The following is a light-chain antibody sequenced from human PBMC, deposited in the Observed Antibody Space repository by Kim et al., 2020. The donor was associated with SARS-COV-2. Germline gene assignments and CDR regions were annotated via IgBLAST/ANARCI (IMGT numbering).Light chain of an antibody. CDR3: QQYSSWPYT. Sequence: EIVMTQSPATLSVSPGEGATLSCRASHSVGNTLAWYQRKPGQVPRLLIYGASSRATGIPARFSGSGSGTEFTLTINSLQSEDFAVYYCQQYSSWPYTFGQGTKLEI. CDR1: HSVGNT. J-gene: IGKJ2*01. CDR2: GAS. V-gene: IGKV3-15*01.